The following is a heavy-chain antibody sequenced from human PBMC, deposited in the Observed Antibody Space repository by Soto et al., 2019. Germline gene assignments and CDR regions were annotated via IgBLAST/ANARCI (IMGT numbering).Heavy chain of an antibody. CDR3: ARDIASFAYGEGY. J-gene: IGHJ4*02. V-gene: IGHV4-4*07. D-gene: IGHD2-21*01. CDR2: VYSSGTT. CDR1: GGSINSYW. Sequence: SETLSLTCRVSGGSINSYWWSWIRQPAGKGLEWIGRVYSSGTTDYNPSLNSRATMSVETSKKQFSLKLSSVTAADTAVYYCARDIASFAYGEGYWGQGIQVT.